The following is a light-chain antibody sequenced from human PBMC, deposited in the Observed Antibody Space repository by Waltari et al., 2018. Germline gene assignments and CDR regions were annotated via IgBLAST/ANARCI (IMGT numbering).Light chain of an antibody. V-gene: IGLV3-19*01. J-gene: IGLJ3*02. CDR3: NSRDSRGKHWV. Sequence: YQQKPGQAPVLVIYGKNNRPSGIPDRFSGSSSGNTASLAITGAQVEDEAEYYCNSRDSRGKHWVFGGGTKLTVL. CDR2: GKN.